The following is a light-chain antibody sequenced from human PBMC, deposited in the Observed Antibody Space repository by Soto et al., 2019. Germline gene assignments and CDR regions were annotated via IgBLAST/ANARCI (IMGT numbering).Light chain of an antibody. CDR1: SSDVGIYNY. J-gene: IGLJ1*01. V-gene: IGLV2-14*03. CDR2: DVN. CDR3: SLYSSNGSLI. Sequence: QSALTQPASVSGSPGQSIAISCTGSSSDVGIYNYVSWYQQHPGKVPKLIIYDVNNRPSGAPDRFSGSTSGNTASLTISGLQAEDETDYFCSLYSSNGSLIFGPGTKLTVL.